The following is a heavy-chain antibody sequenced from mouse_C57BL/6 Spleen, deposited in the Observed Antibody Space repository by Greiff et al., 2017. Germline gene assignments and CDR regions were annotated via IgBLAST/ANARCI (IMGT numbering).Heavy chain of an antibody. CDR1: GYTFTEYT. Sequence: VQLQQSGAELVKPGASVKLSCKASGYTFTEYTIHWVKQRSGQGLEWIGWIYPGSGSTKYNEKFKDKATLTADKSSSTAYMELSRLTSEDSAVCFCARHEEDYYFDDWGQGTTLTVSS. V-gene: IGHV1-62-2*01. J-gene: IGHJ2*01. CDR3: ARHEEDYYFDD. CDR2: IYPGSGST.